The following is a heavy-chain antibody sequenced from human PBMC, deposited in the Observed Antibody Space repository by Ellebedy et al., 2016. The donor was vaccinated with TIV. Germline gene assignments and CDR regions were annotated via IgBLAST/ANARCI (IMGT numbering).Heavy chain of an antibody. V-gene: IGHV3-23*01. CDR1: GFPFSNLW. J-gene: IGHJ3*01. CDR3: AKDSYSGEYNYGWGTFNL. CDR2: ISGGAGST. Sequence: GESLKISCAAWGFPFSNLWMSWVRQAPGKGLEWVSCISGGAGSTVYAESVRGRFTISRDNSKNTLSLQINSLRAEDTAVYYCAKDSYSGEYNYGWGTFNLWGQGTMVTISS. D-gene: IGHD5-18*01.